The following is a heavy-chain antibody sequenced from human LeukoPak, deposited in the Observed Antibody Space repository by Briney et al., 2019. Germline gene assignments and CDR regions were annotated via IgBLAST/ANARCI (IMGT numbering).Heavy chain of an antibody. Sequence: SETLSLTCTVSGGSISSYYWSWIQQPPGKGLEWIGYIYYSGSTYYNPSLKSRVTISVDTSKNQFSLKLSSVTAADTAVYYCARSRIAAAEVYFQHWGQGTLVTVSS. CDR3: ARSRIAAAEVYFQH. D-gene: IGHD6-13*01. J-gene: IGHJ1*01. CDR1: GGSISSYY. CDR2: IYYSGST. V-gene: IGHV4-59*08.